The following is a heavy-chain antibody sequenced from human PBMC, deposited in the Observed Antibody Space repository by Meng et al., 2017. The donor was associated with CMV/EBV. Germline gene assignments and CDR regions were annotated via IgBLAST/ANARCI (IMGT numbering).Heavy chain of an antibody. CDR1: GGSISSYY. V-gene: IGHV3-7*01. J-gene: IGHJ4*02. D-gene: IGHD2-15*01. Sequence: ETLSLTCTVSGGSISSYYWSWIRQPPGKGLEWVANIKQDGSEKYYVDSVKGRFTISRDNAKNSLYLQMNSLRAEDTAVYYCARDPFRQEGGHYWGQGTLVTVSS. CDR3: ARDPFRQEGGHY. CDR2: IKQDGSEK.